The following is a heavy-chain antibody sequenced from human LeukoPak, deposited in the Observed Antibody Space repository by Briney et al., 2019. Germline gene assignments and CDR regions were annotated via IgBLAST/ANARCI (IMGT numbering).Heavy chain of an antibody. CDR3: ARVFVVVPAFFDY. D-gene: IGHD2-2*01. J-gene: IGHJ4*02. CDR2: IYYSGST. CDR1: GGSISSYY. V-gene: IGHV4-59*08. Sequence: SETLSLTCTVSGGSISSYYWSWIRQPPGKGLEWIGYIYYSGSTNYNPSLKSRVTISVDTAKNQFSLKLSSVTAADTAVYYCARVFVVVPAFFDYWGQGTLVTVSS.